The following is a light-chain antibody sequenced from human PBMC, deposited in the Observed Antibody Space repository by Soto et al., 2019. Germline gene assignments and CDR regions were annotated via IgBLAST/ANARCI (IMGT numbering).Light chain of an antibody. CDR2: DVS. Sequence: AQPASLSGSPGQSSAISLPRNSSDVGGYKYVSWYQQYPGKAPKLMIYDVSNRPSGVPDRFSGSKSGNTASLTISGLQSEDEADYYCSSYTSYTSYVFGTGTKVTVL. V-gene: IGLV2-14*01. CDR1: SSDVGGYKY. J-gene: IGLJ1*01. CDR3: SSYTSYTSYV.